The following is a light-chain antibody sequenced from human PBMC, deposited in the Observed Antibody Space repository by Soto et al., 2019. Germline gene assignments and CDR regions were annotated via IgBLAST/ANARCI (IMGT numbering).Light chain of an antibody. CDR3: LQDINYPWT. CDR2: GAS. Sequence: IRLTQPQSSLSASVGEXVTISCRASQGIGNALGWYQQKPGKSPKVLIYGASNLQSGVPPRFSGSRSGTDCTLAISSLQPEDSATYYCLQDINYPWTFGQGTKVDI. V-gene: IGKV1-6*01. J-gene: IGKJ1*01. CDR1: QGIGNA.